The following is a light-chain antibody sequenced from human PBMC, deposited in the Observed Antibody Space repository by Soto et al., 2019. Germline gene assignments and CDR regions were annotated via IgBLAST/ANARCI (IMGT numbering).Light chain of an antibody. V-gene: IGLV2-11*01. Sequence: QSALTQPRSVSGSPGQSVAISCTGTSNDVGAHNYVSWYQQDPGKAPKLMIYDVSKRPSGVPDRFSGSKSGNTASLTISGLQAEDEADYYCGSYGVISVFGTGTKVTVL. J-gene: IGLJ1*01. CDR3: GSYGVISV. CDR2: DVS. CDR1: SNDVGAHNY.